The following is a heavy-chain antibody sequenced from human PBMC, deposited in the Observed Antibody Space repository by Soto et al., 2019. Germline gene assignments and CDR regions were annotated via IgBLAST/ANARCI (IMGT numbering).Heavy chain of an antibody. D-gene: IGHD6-13*01. V-gene: IGHV1-8*01. Sequence: ASVKVSCKASGYTFTSYDINWVRQATGQGLEWMGWMNPNSGNTGYAQKFQGRVTMTRNTSISTAYMELSSLRSEDTAVYYCARDYSSSWPYYYYGMDVWGQGTTVTVSS. CDR2: MNPNSGNT. J-gene: IGHJ6*02. CDR3: ARDYSSSWPYYYYGMDV. CDR1: GYTFTSYD.